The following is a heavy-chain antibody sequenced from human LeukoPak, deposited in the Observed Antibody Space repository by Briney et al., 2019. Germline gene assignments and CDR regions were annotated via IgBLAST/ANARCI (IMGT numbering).Heavy chain of an antibody. J-gene: IGHJ4*02. Sequence: PGGSLRLSCAASGFTFSDYYMSWIRQTPGKGLEWISYISGSGTTIYSADSLKGRFTISRDAAKNSLFLQMNSLRDEDMAVYYCARRTSHSYFDYWGQGTLVTVSS. V-gene: IGHV3-11*01. CDR3: ARRTSHSYFDY. CDR1: GFTFSDYY. D-gene: IGHD2-2*01. CDR2: ISGSGTTI.